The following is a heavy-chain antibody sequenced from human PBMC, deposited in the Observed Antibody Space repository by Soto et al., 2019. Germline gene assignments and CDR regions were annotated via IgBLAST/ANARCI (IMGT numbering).Heavy chain of an antibody. CDR3: ASPVREKYYFDY. V-gene: IGHV3-23*01. D-gene: IGHD1-26*01. Sequence: GWSLRLSCAASGFTFSSYAMSLVRQAPGKGLEWVSAISGSGGSTYYADSVKGRFTISRDNSKNTLYLQMNSLRAEDTAVYYCASPVREKYYFDYWGEGTLVTVSS. CDR1: GFTFSSYA. CDR2: ISGSGGST. J-gene: IGHJ4*02.